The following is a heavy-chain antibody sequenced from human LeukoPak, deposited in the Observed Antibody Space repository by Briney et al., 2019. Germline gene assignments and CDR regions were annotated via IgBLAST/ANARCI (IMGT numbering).Heavy chain of an antibody. CDR3: MRDYMGWFDP. D-gene: IGHD3-10*01. Sequence: GGSLRLSCAVSGFTLSDYGIHWVRQAPGKGLEWVSIISLDRSTEFYADSVKGRFTISRDTASNTMHLEMNNLRIEDTAVYYCMRDYMGWFDPWGQGSLVTVSS. V-gene: IGHV3-30*19. CDR2: ISLDRSTE. CDR1: GFTLSDYG. J-gene: IGHJ5*02.